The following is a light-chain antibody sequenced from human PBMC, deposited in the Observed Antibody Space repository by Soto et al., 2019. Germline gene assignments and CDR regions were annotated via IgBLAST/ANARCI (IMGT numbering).Light chain of an antibody. Sequence: EIVMTQSPATLSVSPGERATLSCRASQSVSSNLAWYQQKPGQAPRLLIYSASTRATGIPARFSGSGSGTEFTLTISSLQSEDFAVYYCQQYNNWPPWTFGHGTKVDIK. J-gene: IGKJ1*01. CDR3: QQYNNWPPWT. CDR2: SAS. CDR1: QSVSSN. V-gene: IGKV3-15*01.